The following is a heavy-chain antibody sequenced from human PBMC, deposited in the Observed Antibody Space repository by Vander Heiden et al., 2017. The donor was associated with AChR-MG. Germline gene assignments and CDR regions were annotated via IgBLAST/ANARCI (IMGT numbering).Heavy chain of an antibody. Sequence: EVQLVESGGGLVKPGGSLRLSCAASGFTFSNAWMSWVRQAPGKGLEWVGRIKSKTDGGTTDYAAPVKGRFTISRDDSKNTLYLQMNSLKTEDTAVYYCTTRFRYSYGSRNIWGQGTMVTVSS. D-gene: IGHD5-18*01. V-gene: IGHV3-15*01. CDR2: IKSKTDGGTT. J-gene: IGHJ3*02. CDR1: GFTFSNAW. CDR3: TTRFRYSYGSRNI.